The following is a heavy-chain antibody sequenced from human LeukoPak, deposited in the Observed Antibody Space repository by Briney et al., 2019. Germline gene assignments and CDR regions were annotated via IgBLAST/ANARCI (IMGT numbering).Heavy chain of an antibody. CDR2: ISYTGST. D-gene: IGHD3-10*01. Sequence: PSETLSLTCGVSGGSISNYYWSWIRQPPGKGLEWIGYISYTGSTNCNPSLKGRVTISVDTSKNQFSLKLSSVTAADTAVYYCATDRQVYGSGEYYFDYWAREPWSASRQ. CDR1: GGSISNYY. V-gene: IGHV4-59*01. J-gene: IGHJ4*02. CDR3: ATDRQVYGSGEYYFDY.